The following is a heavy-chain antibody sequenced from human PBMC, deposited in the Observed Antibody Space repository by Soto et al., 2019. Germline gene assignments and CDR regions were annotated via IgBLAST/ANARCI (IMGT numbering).Heavy chain of an antibody. D-gene: IGHD5-12*01. CDR3: AKTRLSDNNDYQRDGFDM. CDR2: ISGDGAAT. CDR1: GFRFWTYS. V-gene: IGHV3-23*01. J-gene: IGHJ3*02. Sequence: EVKLLESGGGLVQPGESLRLSCAASGFRFWTYSMSWVRQAPGKGLEWVSGISGDGAATSYADSLKGRFTVSRDNSKDTLFLEMNTRRVEDTAVYYCAKTRLSDNNDYQRDGFDMWGPGTAFTFS.